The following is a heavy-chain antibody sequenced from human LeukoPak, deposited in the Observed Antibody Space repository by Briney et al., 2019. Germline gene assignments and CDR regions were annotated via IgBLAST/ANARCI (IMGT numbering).Heavy chain of an antibody. V-gene: IGHV4-61*02. Sequence: SQTLSLTYTVSGGSISSGSYYWSWIRQPAGKGLEWIGRIYTSGSTNYNPSLKSRVTISVDTSKNQFSLKLSSVTAADTAVYYCARDQGSGWYDGWFDPWGQGTLVTVSS. CDR1: GGSISSGSYY. J-gene: IGHJ5*02. D-gene: IGHD6-19*01. CDR3: ARDQGSGWYDGWFDP. CDR2: IYTSGST.